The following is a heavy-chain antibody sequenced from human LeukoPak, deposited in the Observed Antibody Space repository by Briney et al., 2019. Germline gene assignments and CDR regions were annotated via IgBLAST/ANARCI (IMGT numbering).Heavy chain of an antibody. Sequence: GESLKISCKGSGYSFTSYWIGWVRQMPGKGLEWMGIIYPGDSDTRYSPSFQGQVTISADKSISTAYLQRSSLKASDTAMYYCARHHSSFRTYSSSSGGDYYYYMDVWGKGTTVTVSS. J-gene: IGHJ6*03. D-gene: IGHD6-6*01. CDR2: IYPGDSDT. CDR3: ARHHSSFRTYSSSSGGDYYYYMDV. CDR1: GYSFTSYW. V-gene: IGHV5-51*01.